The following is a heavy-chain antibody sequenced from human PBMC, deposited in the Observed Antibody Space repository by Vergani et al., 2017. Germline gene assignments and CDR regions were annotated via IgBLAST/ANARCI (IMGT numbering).Heavy chain of an antibody. CDR3: ARLVAVAGMSSGAFDI. CDR1: GYTFTDYY. D-gene: IGHD6-19*01. J-gene: IGHJ3*02. CDR2: VDPEDGET. Sequence: EVQLVQSGAEVKKPGATVKISCKVSGYTFTDYYMHWVQQAPGKGLEWMGLVDPEDGETIYAEKFQGRVTITADTSTDTAYLQWSSLKASDTAMYYCARLVAVAGMSSGAFDIWGQGTMVTVSS. V-gene: IGHV1-69-2*01.